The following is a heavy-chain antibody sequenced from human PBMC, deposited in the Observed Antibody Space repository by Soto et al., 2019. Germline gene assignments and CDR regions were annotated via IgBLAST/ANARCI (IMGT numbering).Heavy chain of an antibody. CDR2: ISGYNGNT. D-gene: IGHD3-10*01. V-gene: IGHV1-18*04. CDR1: GYTFSGYS. Sequence: ASVKVSCKASGYTFSGYSITWVRQAPGQGLEWMGRISGYNGNTNYARTLRGRLTLTTDTSTSTAYMELRSLRSDDTAVYYCAREYYGSEWYYYYYGMDVWGQGTTVTVSS. CDR3: AREYYGSEWYYYYYGMDV. J-gene: IGHJ6*02.